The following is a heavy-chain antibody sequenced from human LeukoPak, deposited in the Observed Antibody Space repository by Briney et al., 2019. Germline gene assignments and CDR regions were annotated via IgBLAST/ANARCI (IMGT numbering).Heavy chain of an antibody. CDR2: FHYSGST. J-gene: IGHJ4*02. CDR1: GGSISSYY. D-gene: IGHD5-24*01. CDR3: ARNSRDGDNWEYHYFDY. Sequence: SETLSLTCTVSGGSISSYYWNWIRQPPGEGLEWIGYFHYSGSTNYNPSLKSRVTISVDTSKNQFSLKLSSVTAADTAVYYCARNSRDGDNWEYHYFDYWGQGTLVTVSS. V-gene: IGHV4-59*01.